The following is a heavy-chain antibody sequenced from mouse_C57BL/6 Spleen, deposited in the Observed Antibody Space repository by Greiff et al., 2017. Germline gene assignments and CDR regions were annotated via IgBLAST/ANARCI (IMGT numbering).Heavy chain of an antibody. D-gene: IGHD2-1*01. V-gene: IGHV5-17*01. CDR2: ISSGSSTI. CDR1: GFTFSDYG. Sequence: EVKLVESGGGLVKPGGSLKLSCAASGFTFSDYGMHWVRQAPEKGLEWVAYISSGSSTIYYADTVKGRFTISRDNAKNTLFLQMTSLRSDDTAMYYCAIPLYYDYEAMDYWGQGTSVTVSS. CDR3: AIPLYYDYEAMDY. J-gene: IGHJ4*01.